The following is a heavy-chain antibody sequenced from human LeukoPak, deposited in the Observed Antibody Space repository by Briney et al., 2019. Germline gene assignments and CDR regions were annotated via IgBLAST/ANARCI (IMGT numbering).Heavy chain of an antibody. CDR2: IYSGGST. CDR3: ARDKIRSGSYYFDY. J-gene: IGHJ4*02. D-gene: IGHD1-26*01. V-gene: IGHV3-53*01. Sequence: PGGSLRPSVAPSGFTVGSNNLGGVRRPPGKGLEWVSVIYSGGSTYYADSVKGRFTISRDNSKNTLYLQMNSLRAEDTAVYYCARDKIRSGSYYFDYWGQGTLVTVSS. CDR1: GFTVGSNN.